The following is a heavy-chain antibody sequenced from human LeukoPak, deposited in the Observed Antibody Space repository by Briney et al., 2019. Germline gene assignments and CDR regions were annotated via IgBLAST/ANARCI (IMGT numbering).Heavy chain of an antibody. CDR2: IYHSGST. J-gene: IGHJ5*02. CDR1: GYSISSGYY. CDR3: ARDPEGMNSSGYYLAGWFDP. Sequence: SETLSLTCTVSGYSISSGYYWGWIRQPPGKGLEWIGSIYHSGSTYYNPSLKSRVTISVDTSKNQFSLKLSSVTAADTAVYYCARDPEGMNSSGYYLAGWFDPWGQGTLVTVSS. D-gene: IGHD3-22*01. V-gene: IGHV4-38-2*02.